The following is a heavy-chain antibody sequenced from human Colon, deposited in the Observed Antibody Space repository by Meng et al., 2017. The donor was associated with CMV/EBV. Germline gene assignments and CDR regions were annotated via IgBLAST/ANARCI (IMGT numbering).Heavy chain of an antibody. CDR2: IWYDGSNE. Sequence: GGSLRLSCAASGFTFSSYGMDWVRQAPGKGLEWVAVIWYDGSNEYYADSVKGRLTISRDNSKNTLYLQMNSLRAEDTAVYYCAKPIQGRITIFSDWGQGSLVTVSS. CDR1: GFTFSSYG. CDR3: AKPIQGRITIFSD. D-gene: IGHD3-9*01. V-gene: IGHV3-33*06. J-gene: IGHJ4*02.